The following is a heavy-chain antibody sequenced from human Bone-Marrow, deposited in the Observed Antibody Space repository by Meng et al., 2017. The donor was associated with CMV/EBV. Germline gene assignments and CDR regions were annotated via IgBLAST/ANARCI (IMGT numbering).Heavy chain of an antibody. Sequence: LSLTCAVDGGSCSDYYWSWIRQPPGKGLEWIGEINHSGSTNYNPSLKSRVTISVDTSKNQFSLKLSSVTAADTAVYYCARGYYFDYWGQGTLVTVSS. CDR3: ARGYYFDY. J-gene: IGHJ4*02. V-gene: IGHV4-34*01. CDR1: GGSCSDYY. CDR2: INHSGST.